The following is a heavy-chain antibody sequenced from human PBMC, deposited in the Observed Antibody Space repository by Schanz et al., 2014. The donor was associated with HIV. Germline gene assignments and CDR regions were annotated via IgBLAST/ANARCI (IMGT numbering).Heavy chain of an antibody. CDR2: MNPSTGNS. D-gene: IGHD1-26*01. J-gene: IGHJ6*02. V-gene: IGHV1-8*02. CDR1: GYTFTDYY. Sequence: QVQLVQSGAEVEKPGASAKVSCKASGYTFTDYYMHWVRQAPGQGPEWMGWMNPSTGNSGYAQMFQVRVTMTRDTSISTAYLEVDSLKSEDTAVYYCARGPKWEGLMDVWGQGTTVTVSS. CDR3: ARGPKWEGLMDV.